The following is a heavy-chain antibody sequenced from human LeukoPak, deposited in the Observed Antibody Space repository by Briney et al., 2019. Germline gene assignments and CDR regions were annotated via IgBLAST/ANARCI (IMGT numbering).Heavy chain of an antibody. CDR3: ARDYGSGSYPH. Sequence: SETLSLTCTVSGGSISSSSYYWGWIRQPPGKGLEWIGSIYYSGSTYYNPSLKSRVTISVDTSKNQFSLKLSSVTAADTAVYNCARDYGSGSYPHWGQGTLVTVSS. D-gene: IGHD3-10*01. CDR1: GGSISSSSYY. J-gene: IGHJ4*02. V-gene: IGHV4-39*02. CDR2: IYYSGST.